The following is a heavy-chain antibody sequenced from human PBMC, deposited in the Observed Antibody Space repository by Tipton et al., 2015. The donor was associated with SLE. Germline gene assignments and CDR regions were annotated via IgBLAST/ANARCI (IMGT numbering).Heavy chain of an antibody. V-gene: IGHV4-59*01. CDR1: GGSISGYS. CDR3: ARDRYCGGGSCFDWYFDY. J-gene: IGHJ4*02. Sequence: TLSLTCSVSGGSISGYSWSWVRQPPGKGLEWIGYIYYSGSTNYNPSLKSRVTMSVDTSENQFSLKLSSVTAADTAVYYCARDRYCGGGSCFDWYFDYWGQGTLVTVSS. CDR2: IYYSGST. D-gene: IGHD2-15*01.